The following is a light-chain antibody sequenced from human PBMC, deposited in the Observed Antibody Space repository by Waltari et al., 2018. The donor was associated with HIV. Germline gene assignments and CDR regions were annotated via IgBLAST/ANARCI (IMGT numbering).Light chain of an antibody. V-gene: IGKV3-11*01. CDR3: QQRSNWPSIT. Sequence: EIILPQSPATLSVSPGDTATLSCRASQSISSSLAWYQHKPGQAPRLLIYDASKRATGIPARFSGSGSGTDFTLTVSRLEPEDFAVYYCQQRSNWPSITFGQGTRLEIK. CDR1: QSISSS. CDR2: DAS. J-gene: IGKJ5*01.